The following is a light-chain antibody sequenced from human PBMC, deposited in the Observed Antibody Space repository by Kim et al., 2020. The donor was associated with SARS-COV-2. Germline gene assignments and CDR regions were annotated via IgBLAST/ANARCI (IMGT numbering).Light chain of an antibody. J-gene: IGLJ2*01. CDR1: NVGSKS. Sequence: SYELTQPPSVSVAPGKTARIPCGGDNVGSKSLHWYQQKPGQAPVLVISFDTDRPSGIPDRFSGSNSGNSATLTISRVEAGDEADYYCQVWDSTTDHVIFGGGTQLTVL. CDR3: QVWDSTTDHVI. CDR2: FDT. V-gene: IGLV3-21*04.